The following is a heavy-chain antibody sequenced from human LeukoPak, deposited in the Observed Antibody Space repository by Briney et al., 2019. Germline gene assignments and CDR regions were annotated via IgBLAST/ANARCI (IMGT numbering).Heavy chain of an antibody. V-gene: IGHV1-46*01. J-gene: IGHJ4*02. CDR1: GYTFTSYY. D-gene: IGHD3-3*01. CDR2: INPSGGST. CDR3: AREGPDRALRFLEWLSPDY. Sequence: ASVKVFCKASGYTFTSYYMHWVRQAPGQGLEWMGIINPSGGSTSYAQKFQGRVTMTRDTSTSTVYMELSSLRSEDTAVYYCAREGPDRALRFLEWLSPDYWGQGTLVTVSS.